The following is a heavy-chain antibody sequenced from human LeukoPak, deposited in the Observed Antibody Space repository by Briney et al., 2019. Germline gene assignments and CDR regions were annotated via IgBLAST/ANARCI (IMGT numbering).Heavy chain of an antibody. CDR2: IRYDGSNK. Sequence: AGGSLRLSCAASGFTFSSYAMSWVRQAPGKGLEWVAFIRYDGSNKYYADSVKGRFTTSRDNSKNTLYLQMNSLRAEDTAVYYCAREGDYDYVWGSYRYSEGGSRYFDYWGQGTLVTVSS. CDR1: GFTFSSYA. D-gene: IGHD3-16*02. CDR3: AREGDYDYVWGSYRYSEGGSRYFDY. V-gene: IGHV3-30*02. J-gene: IGHJ4*02.